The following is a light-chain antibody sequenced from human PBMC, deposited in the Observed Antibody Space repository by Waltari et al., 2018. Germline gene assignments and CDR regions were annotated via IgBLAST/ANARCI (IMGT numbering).Light chain of an antibody. V-gene: IGKV3-11*01. Sequence: IVLTQSPATLPSSPGESATLSCRASQSVRTSLAWYQPQPGQAPRILIWDASNRARGTPARFSGSGSGTDFTLTISGLEPEDFAVYYCQQRSNWPPELTFGGGTKVEIK. CDR3: QQRSNWPPELT. J-gene: IGKJ4*01. CDR1: QSVRTS. CDR2: DAS.